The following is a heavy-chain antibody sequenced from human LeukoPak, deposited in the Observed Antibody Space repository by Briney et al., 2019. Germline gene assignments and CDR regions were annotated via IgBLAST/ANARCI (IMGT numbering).Heavy chain of an antibody. CDR2: IKKDGSEK. CDR3: AKARGLIGGAFDI. V-gene: IGHV3-7*03. D-gene: IGHD3-22*01. Sequence: PGGSLRLSCAASGFTFSSYWMSWVRQAPGKGLEWVANIKKDGSEKYYVDSVKGRFTISRDNSKNSLYLQMNSLRTEDTALYYCAKARGLIGGAFDIWGQGTMVTVSS. CDR1: GFTFSSYW. J-gene: IGHJ3*02.